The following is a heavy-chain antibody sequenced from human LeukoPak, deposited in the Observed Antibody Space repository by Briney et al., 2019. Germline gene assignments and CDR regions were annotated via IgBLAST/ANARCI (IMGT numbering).Heavy chain of an antibody. Sequence: PSETLSLTCIVSGGSISSYYWSWIRQPPGKGLEWIGYIYYSGSTNYNPSLKSRVTISVDTSKNQFSLKLSSVTAADTAVYYCARDAGGMAFDYWGQGTLVTVSS. CDR3: ARDAGGMAFDY. V-gene: IGHV4-59*01. CDR2: IYYSGST. CDR1: GGSISSYY. D-gene: IGHD1-26*01. J-gene: IGHJ4*02.